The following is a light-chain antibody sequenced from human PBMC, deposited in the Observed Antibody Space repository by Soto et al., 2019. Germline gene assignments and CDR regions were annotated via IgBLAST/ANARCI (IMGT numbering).Light chain of an antibody. Sequence: DIQMTQSPSTLSASVGDRVTITCRASQSISSWLAWYQQKPGQAPKLLIYDASSLESGVPSRFRGSGSGTEFTLTISSLQPDDFATYYCQQYNSYSITFGQGTKLDIK. V-gene: IGKV1-5*01. CDR2: DAS. CDR1: QSISSW. J-gene: IGKJ2*01. CDR3: QQYNSYSIT.